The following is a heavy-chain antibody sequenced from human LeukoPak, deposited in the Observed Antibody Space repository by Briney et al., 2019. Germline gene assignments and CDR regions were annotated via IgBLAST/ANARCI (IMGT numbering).Heavy chain of an antibody. V-gene: IGHV1-2*02. CDR3: ARERCSGGSCYWFDP. Sequence: ASVKVSCKASGYTFTGYYMHWVRQAPGQGLEWMGWINPNSGGTNYAQKFQGRVTMTRDTSISTAYMELSRLRSDDTAVYYCARERCSGGSCYWFDPWGQGTLVTVSS. D-gene: IGHD2-15*01. J-gene: IGHJ5*02. CDR1: GYTFTGYY. CDR2: INPNSGGT.